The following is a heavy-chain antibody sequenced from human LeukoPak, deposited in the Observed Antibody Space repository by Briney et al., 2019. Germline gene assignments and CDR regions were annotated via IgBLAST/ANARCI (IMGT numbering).Heavy chain of an antibody. CDR1: GFTFSEHH. CDR3: SRSPTGNVLDY. Sequence: GGSLRLSCAVSGFTFSEHHMDWVRQAPGKGLEWIGHIRKKANSYTTEYAASVKGRFTVSRDDSKNSLYLQMNNLKTEDTAVYYCSRSPTGNVLDYWGQGTLVTVSS. D-gene: IGHD2-8*01. V-gene: IGHV3-72*01. CDR2: IRKKANSYTT. J-gene: IGHJ4*02.